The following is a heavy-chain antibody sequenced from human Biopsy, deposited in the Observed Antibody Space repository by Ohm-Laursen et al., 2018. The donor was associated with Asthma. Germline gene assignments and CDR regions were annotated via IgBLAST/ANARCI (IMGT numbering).Heavy chain of an antibody. D-gene: IGHD3-3*01. J-gene: IGHJ6*02. V-gene: IGHV4-34*01. CDR3: ARSVKTIFGVVMGSYYYGMDV. CDR2: INHSGST. CDR1: GGSFSGYY. Sequence: TLSLTCAVYGGSFSGYYWSWIRQPPGKGLEWIGEINHSGSTNYNPSLKSRVTISVDTSKNQFSLKLSSVTAADTAVYYCARSVKTIFGVVMGSYYYGMDVWGQGTTVTVSS.